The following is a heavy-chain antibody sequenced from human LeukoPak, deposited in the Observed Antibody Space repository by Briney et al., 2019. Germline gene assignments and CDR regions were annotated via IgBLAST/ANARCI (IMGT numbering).Heavy chain of an antibody. Sequence: GGSLRLSCAASGFTFDDYAMHWVRQAPGKGLEWVSGISWNSGSIGYADSVKGRFTISRDSAKNSLYLQMNSLRAEDTALYYCAKGDSSGYNAEYFQHWGQGTLVTVSS. J-gene: IGHJ1*01. V-gene: IGHV3-9*01. CDR3: AKGDSSGYNAEYFQH. CDR1: GFTFDDYA. CDR2: ISWNSGSI. D-gene: IGHD3-22*01.